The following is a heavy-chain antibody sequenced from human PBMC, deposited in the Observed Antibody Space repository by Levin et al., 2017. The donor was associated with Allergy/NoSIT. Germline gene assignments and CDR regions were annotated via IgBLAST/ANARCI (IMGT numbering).Heavy chain of an antibody. CDR3: ARGRYYYDSSGYPRDAFDI. CDR1: GYTFTSYY. J-gene: IGHJ3*02. V-gene: IGHV1-46*01. Sequence: ASVKVSCKASGYTFTSYYMHWVRQAPGQGLEWMGIINPSGGSTSYAQKFQGRVTMTRDTSTSTVYMELSSLRSEDTAVYYCARGRYYYDSSGYPRDAFDIWGQGTMVTVSS. D-gene: IGHD3-22*01. CDR2: INPSGGST.